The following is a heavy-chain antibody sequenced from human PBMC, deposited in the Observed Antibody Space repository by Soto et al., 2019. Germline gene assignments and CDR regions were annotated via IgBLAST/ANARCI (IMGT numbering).Heavy chain of an antibody. CDR3: AREDSCSSTSCYALLAY. J-gene: IGHJ4*02. CDR2: INPSGGST. D-gene: IGHD2-2*01. CDR1: GYTFTSYY. V-gene: IGHV1-46*01. Sequence: QVQLVQSGAEVKKPGASVKVSCKASGYTFTSYYMHWVRQAPGQGLEWMGIINPSGGSTSYAQKFQGRVTMTRDTSTSTVYRGLSSLRSEDTAVYYCAREDSCSSTSCYALLAYWGQGTLVTVSS.